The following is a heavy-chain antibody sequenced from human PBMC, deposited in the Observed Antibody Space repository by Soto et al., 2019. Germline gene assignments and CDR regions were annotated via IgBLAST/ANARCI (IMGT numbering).Heavy chain of an antibody. CDR3: AHPRGYGVFDAYDI. CDR2: IYGSGRGI. V-gene: IGHV3-23*05. Sequence: EVQLLESGGGLVQPGGSLRLSCTASGLPHSSFAMMWVRQAPGKGLECVSGIYGSGRGIEYADSVKGRFTISRDNSIDTLYLQMNSLRTEDTAVYYCAHPRGYGVFDAYDIWGLGAMVTVSS. D-gene: IGHD5-18*01. CDR1: GLPHSSFA. J-gene: IGHJ3*02.